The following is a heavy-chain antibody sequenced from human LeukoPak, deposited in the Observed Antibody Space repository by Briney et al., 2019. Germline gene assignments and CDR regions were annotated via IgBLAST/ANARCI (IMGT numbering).Heavy chain of an antibody. CDR3: ARSGGLITIFGVVPYYFDY. CDR1: GDSISTSNSY. Sequence: SETLSLTCTVSGDSISTSNSYWGWIRQPPGKGLEWIGEINHSGSTNYNPSLKSRVTISVDTSKNQFSLKLSSVTAADTAVYYCARSGGLITIFGVVPYYFDYWGQGTLVTVSS. CDR2: INHSGST. J-gene: IGHJ4*02. D-gene: IGHD3-3*01. V-gene: IGHV4-39*07.